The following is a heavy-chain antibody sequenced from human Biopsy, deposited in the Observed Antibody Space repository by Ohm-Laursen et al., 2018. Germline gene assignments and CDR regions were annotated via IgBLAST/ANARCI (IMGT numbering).Heavy chain of an antibody. CDR3: AKAGRGYIDY. CDR2: ISSSSDNI. Sequence: GSLRLSCTASGFTLSSYSMNWVRQTPGKGLEWVSTISSSSDNIYYVDSVKGRFTISRDNAKNTLYLQMNSLRVEDTAVYYCAKAGRGYIDYWGQGTLVIVSS. CDR1: GFTLSSYS. D-gene: IGHD5-18*01. V-gene: IGHV3-21*01. J-gene: IGHJ4*02.